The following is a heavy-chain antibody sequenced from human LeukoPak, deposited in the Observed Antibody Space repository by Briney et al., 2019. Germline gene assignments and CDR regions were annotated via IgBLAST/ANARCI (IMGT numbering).Heavy chain of an antibody. CDR3: ARKYCSSTSCLFDC. V-gene: IGHV3-48*03. D-gene: IGHD2-2*01. CDR1: GFTFSSYE. CDR2: ISSSGSSI. J-gene: IGHJ4*02. Sequence: GGSLRLSCAASGFTFSSYEMNWVRQAPGKGLEWVSYISSSGSSIYYADSVKGRFTISRDNAKNSLYLQMDSLRAEDTAVYYCARKYCSSTSCLFDCWGQGTLVTVSS.